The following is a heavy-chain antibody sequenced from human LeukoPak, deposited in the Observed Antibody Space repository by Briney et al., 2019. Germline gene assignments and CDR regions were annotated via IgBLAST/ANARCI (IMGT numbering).Heavy chain of an antibody. Sequence: SQTLSHTCTVSGGSISSGSYYWSWIRQPAGKGLEWIGRIYTSGSTNYNPSLKSRVTISVDTSKNQFSLKLSSVTAADTAVYYCARTDYGDSEPYFDYWGQGTLVTVSS. CDR2: IYTSGST. CDR1: GGSISSGSYY. CDR3: ARTDYGDSEPYFDY. J-gene: IGHJ4*02. D-gene: IGHD4-17*01. V-gene: IGHV4-61*02.